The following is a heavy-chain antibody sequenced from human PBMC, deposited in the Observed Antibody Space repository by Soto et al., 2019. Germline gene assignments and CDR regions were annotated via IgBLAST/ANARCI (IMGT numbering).Heavy chain of an antibody. CDR2: IKHDGSER. CDR3: ARDYDRTPGSY. CDR1: GFTFSGYW. D-gene: IGHD2-15*01. J-gene: IGHJ4*02. Sequence: VQLVESGGGLVQPGGSLRLSCAASGFTFSGYWMSWVRQAPGKGLEWVANIKHDGSERYYVDSVEGRFTISKDNAKNSLYLQMNSLRAEDTAVYYCARDYDRTPGSYWGQGTLVTVSS. V-gene: IGHV3-7*04.